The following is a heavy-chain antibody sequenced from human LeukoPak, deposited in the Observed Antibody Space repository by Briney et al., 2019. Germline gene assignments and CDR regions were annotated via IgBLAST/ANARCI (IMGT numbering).Heavy chain of an antibody. D-gene: IGHD3-3*01. CDR2: INHSGST. CDR3: ARGLVLRFLEWFPKYNWFDP. J-gene: IGHJ5*02. CDR1: GGSFSGYY. Sequence: PSETLSLTCAVYGGSFSGYYWSWIRQPPGKGLEWIGEINHSGSTNYNPSLKSRVTISVDTSKNQFSLKLSSVTAADTAVYYCARGLVLRFLEWFPKYNWFDPWGQGTLVTVSS. V-gene: IGHV4-34*01.